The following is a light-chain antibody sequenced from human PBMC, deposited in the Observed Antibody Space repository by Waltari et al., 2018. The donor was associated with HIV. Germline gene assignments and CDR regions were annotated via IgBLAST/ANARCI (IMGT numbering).Light chain of an antibody. J-gene: IGKJ3*01. Sequence: DIQTTQSPSSLSASVGDRVTITCQASQDISNYLNWYQQKPGKAPKLLIYDASNLETGVPSRFSGSGSGTDFTFTISSLQPEDIATYYCQQYDNLPGSFGPGTKVDIK. CDR2: DAS. CDR1: QDISNY. CDR3: QQYDNLPGS. V-gene: IGKV1-33*01.